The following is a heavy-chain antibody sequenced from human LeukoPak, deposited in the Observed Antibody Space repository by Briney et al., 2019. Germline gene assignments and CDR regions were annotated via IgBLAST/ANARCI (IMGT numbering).Heavy chain of an antibody. Sequence: SVKVSCKASGGTFSSYAISWVRQAPGQGLEWMGGIIPIFGTANYAQKFQGRVTITADESTSTAYMELSSLRSDDTAVYYCARMNYGSGSYYYYYMNVWGKGTTVTVSS. CDR3: ARMNYGSGSYYYYYMNV. CDR2: IIPIFGTA. V-gene: IGHV1-69*13. D-gene: IGHD3-10*01. CDR1: GGTFSSYA. J-gene: IGHJ6*03.